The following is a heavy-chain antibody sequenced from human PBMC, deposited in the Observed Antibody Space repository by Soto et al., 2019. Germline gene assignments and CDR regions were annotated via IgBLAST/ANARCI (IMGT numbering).Heavy chain of an antibody. V-gene: IGHV3-13*01. D-gene: IGHD3-16*01. J-gene: IGHJ6*02. CDR1: GFGFNGYD. Sequence: EVQLVESGGGLVQPGGSLRLSCAASGFGFNGYDMHWFRQAPGKNLEWVAAISTAGDTYYLGSVKGRFTISREDAKNSLSLQMNSLRVGDTAVYYCARGGARFDGMDVWGQGTTVTVSS. CDR2: ISTAGDT. CDR3: ARGGARFDGMDV.